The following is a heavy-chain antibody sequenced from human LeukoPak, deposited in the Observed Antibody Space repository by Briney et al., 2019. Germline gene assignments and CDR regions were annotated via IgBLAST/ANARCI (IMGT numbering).Heavy chain of an antibody. Sequence: GGSLRLSCAASGFTVSSNYMSWVRQAPGKGLEWVSVIYSGGSTYYADSVKGRFTISRDNSKNTLYLQMNSLRAEDTAVYYCARAEDTSVRGVPYIFDYWGQGTLVTVSS. J-gene: IGHJ4*02. CDR2: IYSGGST. V-gene: IGHV3-53*05. CDR3: ARAEDTSVRGVPYIFDY. CDR1: GFTVSSNY. D-gene: IGHD3-10*01.